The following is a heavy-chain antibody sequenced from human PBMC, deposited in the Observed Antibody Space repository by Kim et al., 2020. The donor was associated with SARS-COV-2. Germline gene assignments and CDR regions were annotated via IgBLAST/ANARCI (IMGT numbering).Heavy chain of an antibody. CDR3: ARGGCSGYYYYGMAV. J-gene: IGHJ6*01. CDR2: IYYSGST. CDR1: GGSISSSSYY. Sequence: SETLSLTCTVSGGSISSSSYYWGWIRQPPGKGLEWIGSIYYSGSTYYNPSLKSRVTISVDTSKNQFSLKLSSVTAAYTAVYYCARGGCSGYYYYGMAVWG. D-gene: IGHD2-15*01. V-gene: IGHV4-39*01.